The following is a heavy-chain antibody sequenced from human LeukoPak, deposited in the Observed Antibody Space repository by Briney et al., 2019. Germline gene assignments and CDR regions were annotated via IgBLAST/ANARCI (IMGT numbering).Heavy chain of an antibody. CDR1: GYTFTDYY. V-gene: IGHV1-2*02. CDR2: INPNSGGT. CDR3: ARAIAGAGSKGYFDY. Sequence: ASVKVSCKASGYTFTDYYMHWVRQAPGQGLEWMGWINPNSGGTNYAQKFQDRVTMTRDTSISTAYMESSRLRSDDTAVYYCARAIAGAGSKGYFDYWGQGTLVTVSS. D-gene: IGHD6-13*01. J-gene: IGHJ4*02.